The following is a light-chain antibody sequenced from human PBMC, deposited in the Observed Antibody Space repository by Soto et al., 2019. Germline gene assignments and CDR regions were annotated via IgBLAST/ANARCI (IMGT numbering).Light chain of an antibody. CDR3: QHYNSYSEA. Sequence: DIQMTQSPSSLSASLGDRVTITCRASQSISNYLNWYQQKPGKAPKLLIYAASSLQGTVPSRFSGSGSGTEFTLTISSLQPDDFATYYCQHYNSYSEAFGQGTKVDIK. CDR2: AAS. V-gene: IGKV1-5*01. CDR1: QSISNY. J-gene: IGKJ1*01.